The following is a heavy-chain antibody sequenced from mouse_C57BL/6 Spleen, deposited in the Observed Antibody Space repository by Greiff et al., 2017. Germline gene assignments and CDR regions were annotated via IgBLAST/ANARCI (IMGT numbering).Heavy chain of an antibody. CDR2: INPNNGGT. D-gene: IGHD4-1*01. J-gene: IGHJ4*01. Sequence: EVKLMESGPELVKPGASVRMSCKASGYTFTDYNVHWVKQSHGKSLEWIGYINPNNGGTSYNQKFKGKATLTVNKSSSTAYMELRSLTSEDSAVYYCARWDDYYAMDYWGQGTSVTVSS. CDR3: ARWDDYYAMDY. CDR1: GYTFTDYN. V-gene: IGHV1-22*01.